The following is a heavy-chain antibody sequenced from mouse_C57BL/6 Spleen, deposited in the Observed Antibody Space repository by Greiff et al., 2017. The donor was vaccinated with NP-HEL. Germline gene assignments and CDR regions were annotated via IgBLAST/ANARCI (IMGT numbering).Heavy chain of an antibody. D-gene: IGHD2-4*01. V-gene: IGHV14-2*01. Sequence: EVKLVESGAELVKPGASVKLSCTASGFNIKDYYMHWVKQRTEQGLEWIGRIDPEDGETKYAPKFQGKATITADTSSNTAYLQLSSLQSEDTAVYYWARKGIYSDSAGFAYWGQGTLVTVSA. J-gene: IGHJ3*01. CDR3: ARKGIYSDSAGFAY. CDR1: GFNIKDYY. CDR2: IDPEDGET.